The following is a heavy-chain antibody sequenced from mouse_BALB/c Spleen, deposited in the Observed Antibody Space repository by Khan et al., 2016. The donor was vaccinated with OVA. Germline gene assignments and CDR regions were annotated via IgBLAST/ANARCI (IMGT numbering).Heavy chain of an antibody. Sequence: EVQLQESGPDLVKPSQSLSLTCTVTGYSITSGYAWHWIRQFPGNKLEWMAYIYFSGSINYNPSLKSRISVTRDTSKNQFFLQLTSVTSEDTATDYCTRDGNYMDYWGQGTSVTVSS. D-gene: IGHD2-1*01. CDR1: GYSITSGYA. CDR2: IYFSGSI. CDR3: TRDGNYMDY. J-gene: IGHJ4*01. V-gene: IGHV3-1*02.